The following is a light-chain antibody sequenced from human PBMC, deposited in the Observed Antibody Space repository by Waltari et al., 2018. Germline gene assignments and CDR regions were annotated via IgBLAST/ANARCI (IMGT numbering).Light chain of an antibody. CDR2: RDD. V-gene: IGLV1-47*01. CDR1: SSNIGTNY. CDR3: AAWDDSLDVVV. Sequence: QSMLTQPPSASATPGQRVTISCSGASSNIGTNYVYWYQQIPGTAPKLLLYRDDQRPSEVPDRFSGSKSGTSAFLAISGLRSEDEADYHCAAWDDSLDVVVFGGGTKLTVL. J-gene: IGLJ2*01.